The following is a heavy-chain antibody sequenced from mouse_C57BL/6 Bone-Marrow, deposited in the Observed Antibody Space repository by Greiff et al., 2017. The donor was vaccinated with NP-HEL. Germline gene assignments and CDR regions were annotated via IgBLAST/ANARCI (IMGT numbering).Heavy chain of an antibody. J-gene: IGHJ4*01. CDR2: ISDGGSYT. Sequence: DVKLVESGGGLVKPGGSLKLSCAASGFTFSSYAMSWVRQTPEKRLAWVATISDGGSYTYYPDNVKGRFTISRDNAKNNLYLQMSHLKSEDTAMYYCARWLLRAMDYWGQGTSVTVSS. D-gene: IGHD2-3*01. V-gene: IGHV5-4*03. CDR3: ARWLLRAMDY. CDR1: GFTFSSYA.